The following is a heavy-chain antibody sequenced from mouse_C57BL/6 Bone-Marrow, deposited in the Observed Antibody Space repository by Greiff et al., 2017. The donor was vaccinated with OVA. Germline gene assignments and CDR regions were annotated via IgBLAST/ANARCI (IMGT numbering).Heavy chain of an antibody. J-gene: IGHJ2*01. Sequence: EVQRVESGGDLVKPGGSLKLSCAASGFTFSSYGMSWVRQTPDKRLEWVATISSGGSYTYYPDSVKGRFTISRDNAKNTLYLQMSSLKSEDTAMYYCARRYLYYFDYWGQGTTLTGSS. CDR2: ISSGGSYT. D-gene: IGHD2-14*01. CDR1: GFTFSSYG. V-gene: IGHV5-6*01. CDR3: ARRYLYYFDY.